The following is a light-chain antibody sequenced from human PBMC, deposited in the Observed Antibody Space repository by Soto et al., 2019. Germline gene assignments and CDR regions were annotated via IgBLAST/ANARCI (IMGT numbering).Light chain of an antibody. J-gene: IGKJ4*01. CDR3: QQYYSIPVT. Sequence: DIVMTQSPDSLAVSLGERATINCKSSQSVLYSSNNKYYLAWYQQKPGQPPKLLIYWASTRESGVPDRFSGSGSGTDFTLTISSLQAEDVAVYYCQQYYSIPVTFGGGTKVEI. CDR2: WAS. CDR1: QSVLYSSNNKYY. V-gene: IGKV4-1*01.